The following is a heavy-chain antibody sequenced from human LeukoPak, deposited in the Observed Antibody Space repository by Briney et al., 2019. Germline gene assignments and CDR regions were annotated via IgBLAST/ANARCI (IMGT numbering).Heavy chain of an antibody. CDR1: GGSISSSSYY. Sequence: SETLSLTCTVSGGSISSSSYYWGWIRQPPGKGLEWIGSIYYSGRTYYNPSLKSRVTISVDTSKNQFSLKLSSVTAADTAVYYCGRVHSSSSAADYWGQGTLVTVSS. V-gene: IGHV4-39*07. J-gene: IGHJ4*02. CDR2: IYYSGRT. CDR3: GRVHSSSSAADY. D-gene: IGHD6-6*01.